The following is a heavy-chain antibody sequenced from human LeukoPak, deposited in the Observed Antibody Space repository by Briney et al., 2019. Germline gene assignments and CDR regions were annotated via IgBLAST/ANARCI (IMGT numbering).Heavy chain of an antibody. D-gene: IGHD1-26*01. CDR2: VSNDGRNE. Sequence: PGRSLRLSCATSGFTFSSYGIHWVRQAPGKGMKWVAVVSNDGRNEYYADSVQGRFSISRDNSKNTVYLQINSLRAEDTAVYYCARDSASTPLDYWGQGTLVTVSS. CDR3: ARDSASTPLDY. J-gene: IGHJ4*02. V-gene: IGHV3-33*01. CDR1: GFTFSSYG.